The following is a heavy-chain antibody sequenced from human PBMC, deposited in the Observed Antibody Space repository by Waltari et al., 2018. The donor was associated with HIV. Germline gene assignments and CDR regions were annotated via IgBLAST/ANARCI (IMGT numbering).Heavy chain of an antibody. D-gene: IGHD3-10*01. Sequence: QVQLQESGPGLVKPSETLSLTCIISGDSMRSSYWAWIRQPAGKGLEWIGRMYVSGDTRYNPALKRRVTLSIDTSKNQFSLRLNSVTAADTAVYYCARVRGEVADNLAAYNFYGLDVWGQGTTVTVSS. CDR3: ARVRGEVADNLAAYNFYGLDV. V-gene: IGHV4-4*07. CDR2: MYVSGDT. CDR1: GDSMRSSY. J-gene: IGHJ6*02.